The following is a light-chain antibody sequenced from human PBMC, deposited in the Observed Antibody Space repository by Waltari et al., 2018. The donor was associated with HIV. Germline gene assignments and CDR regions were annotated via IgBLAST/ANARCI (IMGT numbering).Light chain of an antibody. CDR3: QQFNSYPLT. CDR2: DAS. V-gene: IGKV1-13*02. Sequence: AIQLTQSPSSLSASVGDRVTITCRASQGISSALAWYQQKPGKATNRLIYDASSLESGVPSRFSGSGSGRDFTLTISSLQPEDFATYYCQQFNSYPLTFGGGTKVEIK. J-gene: IGKJ4*01. CDR1: QGISSA.